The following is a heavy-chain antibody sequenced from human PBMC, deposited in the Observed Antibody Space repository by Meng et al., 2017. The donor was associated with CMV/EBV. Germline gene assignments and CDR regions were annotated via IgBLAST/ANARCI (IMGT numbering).Heavy chain of an antibody. Sequence: QIALKGSCPTSVKPTQNFTRTCTFSGFSLSTSGVGGRWIRQPPGRALEWLAIIYWDDDKRYSPSLKSSLTITNDTSKNLVVLTITNMDPVDTATYYCAHRGSYGYHGYWGQGTLVTVSS. J-gene: IGHJ4*02. V-gene: IGHV2-5*02. CDR3: AHRGSYGYHGY. CDR2: IYWDDDK. CDR1: GFSLSTSGVG. D-gene: IGHD5-18*01.